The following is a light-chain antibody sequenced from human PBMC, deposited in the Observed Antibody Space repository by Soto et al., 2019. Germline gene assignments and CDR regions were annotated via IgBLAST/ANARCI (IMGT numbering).Light chain of an antibody. J-gene: IGKJ1*01. V-gene: IGKV3-20*01. CDR3: QQYGTSLWT. CDR2: GAS. CDR1: QSVSGIY. Sequence: EIVLTQSPGTLSLSPGERATLSCRASQSVSGIYLAWYQQKAGQAPRLLIYGASTRATGIPDRFSGGGSGTDFTLTITRLEPADFAVYYCQQYGTSLWTFGQGTKVEIK.